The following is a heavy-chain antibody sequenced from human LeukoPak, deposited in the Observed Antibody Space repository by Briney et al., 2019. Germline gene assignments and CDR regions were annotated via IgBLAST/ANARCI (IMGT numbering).Heavy chain of an antibody. CDR2: FDPEDGET. J-gene: IGHJ6*03. D-gene: IGHD2-15*01. V-gene: IGHV1-24*01. CDR1: GYTLTELS. Sequence: ASVKVSCKVSGYTLTELSMHWVRQAPGKGLEWMGGFDPEDGETIYAQKFQGRVTMTEDTSTDTAYMELSSLRSEDTAVYYCARSEGYCSGGSCPDRRYYYYYYYMDVWGKGTTVTVSS. CDR3: ARSEGYCSGGSCPDRRYYYYYYYMDV.